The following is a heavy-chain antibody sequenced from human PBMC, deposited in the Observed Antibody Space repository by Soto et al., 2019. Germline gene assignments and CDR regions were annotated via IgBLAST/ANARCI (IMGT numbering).Heavy chain of an antibody. CDR3: AKSLFFTGVNFAF. CDR1: GFTFSNYA. CDR2: IIRSGANT. Sequence: TGGSLRLSCAASGFTFSNYAMTWVRQAPGKGLEWVSSIIRSGANTYYADSVQGRFTISRDNSKNTLYLQMSSLKAEDTAIYYCAKSLFFTGVNFAFWGQGALVTVSS. D-gene: IGHD3-9*01. V-gene: IGHV3-23*01. J-gene: IGHJ4*02.